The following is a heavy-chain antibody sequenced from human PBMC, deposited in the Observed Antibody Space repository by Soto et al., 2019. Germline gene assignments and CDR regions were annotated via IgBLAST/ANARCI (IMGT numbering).Heavy chain of an antibody. J-gene: IGHJ5*02. Sequence: NPSETLSLTCTVSGSDITTYYWSWLRQPPGKGLEWIGHIYDTGSTTYNPSLKSRVTISVDTSNKQFSLRLTSVTAADTAVYYCARCPIDHNWFDPGGQGTLVTVSS. CDR3: ARCPIDHNWFDP. CDR2: IYDTGST. CDR1: GSDITTYY. V-gene: IGHV4-59*01. D-gene: IGHD3-9*01.